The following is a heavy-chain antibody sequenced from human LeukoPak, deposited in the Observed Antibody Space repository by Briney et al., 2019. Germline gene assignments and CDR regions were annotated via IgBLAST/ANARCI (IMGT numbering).Heavy chain of an antibody. CDR3: AKDYDSSGYYPEYFQH. J-gene: IGHJ1*01. CDR2: ISSSSSYI. CDR1: GFTFSSYS. D-gene: IGHD3-22*01. V-gene: IGHV3-21*04. Sequence: GGSLRLSCAASGFTFSSYSMNWVRQAPGKGLEWVSSISSSSSYIYYADSVKGRFTISRDNAKNSLYLQMNSLRAEDTAVYYCAKDYDSSGYYPEYFQHWGQGTLVTVSS.